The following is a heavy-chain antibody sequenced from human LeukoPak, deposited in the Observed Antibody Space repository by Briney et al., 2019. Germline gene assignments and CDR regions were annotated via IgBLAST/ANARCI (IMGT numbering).Heavy chain of an antibody. V-gene: IGHV3-23*01. CDR2: ISGSGGST. CDR3: AKSYCSGGSCYSYGYFDY. J-gene: IGHJ4*02. CDR1: GFTFTTYA. Sequence: GGSLRLFCGASGFTFTTYAMTWVRQAPGKGLEWVSAISGSGGSTYYADSVKGRFTISRDNSKNTLYLQMNSLRAEDTAVYYCAKSYCSGGSCYSYGYFDYWGQGTLVTVSS. D-gene: IGHD2-15*01.